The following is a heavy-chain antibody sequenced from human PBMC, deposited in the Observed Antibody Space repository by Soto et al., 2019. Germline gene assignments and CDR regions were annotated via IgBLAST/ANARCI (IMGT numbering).Heavy chain of an antibody. CDR3: AREGFLEWLHYDSYYYYYMDV. D-gene: IGHD3-3*01. J-gene: IGHJ6*03. CDR2: ISSSSSTI. CDR1: GFTFSSYS. Sequence: GGSLRLSCAASGFTFSSYSMNWVRQAPGKGLEWVSYISSSSSTIYYADSVKGRFTISRDNAKNSLYLQMNSLRAEDTAVYYCAREGFLEWLHYDSYYYYYMDVWGKGTTVTVSS. V-gene: IGHV3-48*01.